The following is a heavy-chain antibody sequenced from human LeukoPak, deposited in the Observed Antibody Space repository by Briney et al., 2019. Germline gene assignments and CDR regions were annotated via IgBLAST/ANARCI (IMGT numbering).Heavy chain of an antibody. CDR2: INPNSGGT. Sequence: ASVKVSCKASGYTFTGYYMHWVQQAPGQGLEWMGWINPNSGGTNYAQKFQGRVTMTRDTSISTAYMELSRLRSDDTAVYYCARRKGDYGGNPIGYWGQGTLVTVSS. J-gene: IGHJ4*02. V-gene: IGHV1-2*02. D-gene: IGHD4-23*01. CDR3: ARRKGDYGGNPIGY. CDR1: GYTFTGYY.